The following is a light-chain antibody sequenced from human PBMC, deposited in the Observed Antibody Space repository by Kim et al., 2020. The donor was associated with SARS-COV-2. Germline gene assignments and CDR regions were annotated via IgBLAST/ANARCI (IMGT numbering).Light chain of an antibody. Sequence: DIQMTQSPSTLSASVGDRVTITCRASRPIESWLAWYQQKPGKAPNLLIYNASTLETGVPSRFSGSGSETEFPLTISNLQPDDFETYYYQQYDRFCTFGQGTKVDIK. CDR2: NAS. CDR1: RPIESW. CDR3: QQYDRFCT. J-gene: IGKJ1*01. V-gene: IGKV1-5*03.